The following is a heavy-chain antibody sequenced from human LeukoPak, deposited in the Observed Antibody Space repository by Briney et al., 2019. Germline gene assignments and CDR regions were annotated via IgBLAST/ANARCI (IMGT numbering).Heavy chain of an antibody. CDR3: ARGGAGGAFDI. CDR1: GGSISSYY. V-gene: IGHV4-59*01. Sequence: SETLSLTCTVSGGSISSYYWSWIRQPPGKGLEWIGYIYYSGSTNYSPSLKSRVTISVDTSKNQFSLKLSSVTAADTAVYYCARGGAGGAFDIWGQGTMVTVSS. J-gene: IGHJ3*02. D-gene: IGHD1-26*01. CDR2: IYYSGST.